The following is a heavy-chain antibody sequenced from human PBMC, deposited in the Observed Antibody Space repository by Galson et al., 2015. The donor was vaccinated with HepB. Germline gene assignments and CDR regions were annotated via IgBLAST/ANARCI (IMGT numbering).Heavy chain of an antibody. D-gene: IGHD2/OR15-2a*01. CDR3: VADIKCDSTVCSSDLAY. J-gene: IGHJ4*02. V-gene: IGHV1-58*02. Sequence: SVKVSCKASGLTFSTSAMQWVRQARGQPLGWIGWIVVGSGSTKYAQKFQERVTSSRDMSKSTAYMELSGLRSEDTAVYYCVADIKCDSTVCSSDLAYWGQGTQVTVSS. CDR1: GLTFSTSA. CDR2: IVVGSGST.